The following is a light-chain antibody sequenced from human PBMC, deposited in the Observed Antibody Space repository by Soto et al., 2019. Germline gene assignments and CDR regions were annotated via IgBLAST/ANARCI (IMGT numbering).Light chain of an antibody. Sequence: DIQMSQFPSILSSSVGDRVIITCRASQSISNLCAWYQQKPGKAPNLLIYKASSLKSGVPSRFSGSGSGTEFTLTISSLQPDDFATYYCQQYDTYWTFGQGTKVDIK. J-gene: IGKJ1*01. CDR2: KAS. CDR1: QSISNL. V-gene: IGKV1-5*03. CDR3: QQYDTYWT.